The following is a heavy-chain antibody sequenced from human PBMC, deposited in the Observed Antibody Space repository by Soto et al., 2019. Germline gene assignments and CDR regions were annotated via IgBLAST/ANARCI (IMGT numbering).Heavy chain of an antibody. CDR2: ISYDGSNK. Sequence: GGSLSLSCAASGFTFSSYCMHWVRQAPGKGLEWVAVISYDGSNKYYADSVKGRFTISRDNSKNTLYLQMNSLRAEDTAVYYCAKAVDYDFWSGYSYYYGMDIWGQGTTVTVSS. D-gene: IGHD3-3*01. J-gene: IGHJ6*02. CDR3: AKAVDYDFWSGYSYYYGMDI. V-gene: IGHV3-30*18. CDR1: GFTFSSYC.